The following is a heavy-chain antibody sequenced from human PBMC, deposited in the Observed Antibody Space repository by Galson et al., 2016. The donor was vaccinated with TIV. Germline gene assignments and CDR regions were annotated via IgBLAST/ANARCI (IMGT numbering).Heavy chain of an antibody. CDR3: ARGRGYSFGSGSSYFDY. V-gene: IGHV1-69*06. CDR2: INPIFGTA. CDR1: GGIFSNFV. D-gene: IGHD3-10*01. Sequence: SVKVSCKASGGIFSNFVISWVRQAPGQGLEWMGSINPIFGTANYAQKFQGRVTITADTSTSTFYMDLSSLRSEATAIYYCARGRGYSFGSGSSYFDYWGQGSLVTVSS. J-gene: IGHJ4*02.